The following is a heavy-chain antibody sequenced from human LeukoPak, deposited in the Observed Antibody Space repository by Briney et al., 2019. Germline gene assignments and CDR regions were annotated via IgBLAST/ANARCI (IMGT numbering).Heavy chain of an antibody. CDR3: ARGLGSYDSSELTWPMISF. V-gene: IGHV1-8*01. J-gene: IGHJ4*02. CDR1: GYTLTELS. CDR2: MNPNSGDT. Sequence: ASVKVSCKVSGYTLTELSMHWVRQATGHGLEWMGWMNPNSGDTAYAQKFQGRITMTRSTSITTAYMELSGLRSEDTAVYYCARGLGSYDSSELTWPMISFWGQGTQVTVSS. D-gene: IGHD3-22*01.